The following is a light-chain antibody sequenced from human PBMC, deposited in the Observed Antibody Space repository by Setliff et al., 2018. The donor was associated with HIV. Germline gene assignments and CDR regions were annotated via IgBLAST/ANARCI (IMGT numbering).Light chain of an antibody. CDR2: EVI. CDR1: SSDVGSYNL. V-gene: IGLV2-23*02. J-gene: IGLJ1*01. Sequence: QSALAQPRSVSGSPGQSVTISCTGTSSDVGSYNLVSWYQQHPGKAPKLMIYEVIKRPSGVSNRFSGSKSGNTASLTISGLQAEDEADYYCCSYAGSSTYVFGTGTKGTVL. CDR3: CSYAGSSTYV.